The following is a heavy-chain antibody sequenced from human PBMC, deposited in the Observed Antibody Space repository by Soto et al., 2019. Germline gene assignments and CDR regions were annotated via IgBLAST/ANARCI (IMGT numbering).Heavy chain of an antibody. J-gene: IGHJ6*03. CDR2: ITGSTGTT. V-gene: IGHV3-23*01. Sequence: EVQVLESGGGSVQPGGSLRLSCAASGFTFSNFAMSWVRHAPGKGLEWVSEITGSTGTTYYADSVRGRFIISRDNSQNTLHLQMRSLRPEDTAVYYCAKDTSSSPSYMDVWGKGTTVTVSS. D-gene: IGHD2-2*01. CDR3: AKDTSSSPSYMDV. CDR1: GFTFSNFA.